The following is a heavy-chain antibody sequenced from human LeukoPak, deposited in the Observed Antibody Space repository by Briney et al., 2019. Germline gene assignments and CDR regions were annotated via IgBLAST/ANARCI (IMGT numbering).Heavy chain of an antibody. Sequence: PSETLSLTCTVSGGSISSYYWSWIRQPAGKGLEWIGRIYTSGSTNYNPSLKSRVTMSIDTSKNHVSLRLSSVTAADTAVYYCASPEGYWGQGTLVTVSS. D-gene: IGHD1-14*01. V-gene: IGHV4-4*07. CDR2: IYTSGST. CDR1: GGSISSYY. CDR3: ASPEGY. J-gene: IGHJ4*02.